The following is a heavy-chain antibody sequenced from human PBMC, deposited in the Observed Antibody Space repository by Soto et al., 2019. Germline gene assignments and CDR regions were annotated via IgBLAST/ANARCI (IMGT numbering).Heavy chain of an antibody. V-gene: IGHV1-3*01. CDR2: LNPDTGNT. D-gene: IGHD7-27*01. CDR3: ARDKQSDGPGAKDAVDV. CDR1: GFTFSDNL. Sequence: QVQLVQSGAELKKPGASVNISCTASGFTFSDNLINWVRQVPGQGLEWMGWLNPDTGNTSYSETFQGRVTITTHPSAGIAYLELLGSENEDTDLYFCARDKQSDGPGAKDAVDVWSEWTMITVSS. J-gene: IGHJ3*01.